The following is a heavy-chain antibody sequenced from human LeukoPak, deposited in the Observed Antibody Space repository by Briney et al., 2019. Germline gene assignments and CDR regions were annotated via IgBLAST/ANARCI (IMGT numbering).Heavy chain of an antibody. CDR1: GFTFSSAW. CDR3: ARGVLRYFDWCFDY. D-gene: IGHD3-9*01. V-gene: IGHV3-48*02. CDR2: ISSSSSTI. J-gene: IGHJ4*02. Sequence: GGSLRLSCAASGFTFSSAWINWVRQAPGKGLEWVSYISSSSSTIYYADPVKGRFTISRDNAKNSLYLQMNSPRDEDTAVYYCARGVLRYFDWCFDYWGQGTLVTVSS.